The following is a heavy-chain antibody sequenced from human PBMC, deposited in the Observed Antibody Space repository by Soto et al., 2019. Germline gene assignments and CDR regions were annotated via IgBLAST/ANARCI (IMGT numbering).Heavy chain of an antibody. D-gene: IGHD5-12*01. V-gene: IGHV2-5*01. Sequence: QITLKESGPTLVKPTQTLTLTCTCSGFSVKTSGVGVGWIRQPPGKTLEWLALIYWNDFKRYTPSLGSRLTITKDTSKNQVVPSVTNVDPADTPTYYCAHSRGYNGYEGPPLYEMDVWGQGTTVTVSS. CDR3: AHSRGYNGYEGPPLYEMDV. CDR1: GFSVKTSGVG. CDR2: IYWNDFK. J-gene: IGHJ6*02.